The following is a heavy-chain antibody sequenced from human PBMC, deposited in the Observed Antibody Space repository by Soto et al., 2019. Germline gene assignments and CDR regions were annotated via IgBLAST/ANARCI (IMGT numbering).Heavy chain of an antibody. D-gene: IGHD2-15*01. CDR2: IFHSGNA. V-gene: IGHV4-59*01. J-gene: IGHJ4*01. Sequence: SETLSLTCSVSGGSIRNVYWSWIRQSPGKRLEWIGFIFHSGNAKYNPSLKSRVTMSIDTSRNQISLSLDSVTAADTAIYFCARAHAPTLPFDSWGQGTLVTVSS. CDR1: GGSIRNVY. CDR3: ARAHAPTLPFDS.